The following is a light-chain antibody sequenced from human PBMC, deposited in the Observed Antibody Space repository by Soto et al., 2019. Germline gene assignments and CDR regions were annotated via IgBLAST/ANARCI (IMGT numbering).Light chain of an antibody. CDR1: SSDVGTYNY. J-gene: IGLJ2*01. CDR2: EVT. Sequence: QSALTQPASVSGSPGQSITISCTGTSSDVGTYNYVSWFQQHPGKAPDLIIYEVTNRPSGVSNRFSGSKSGNTASLTISGLQAEDEADYYCSSYTSSSTYVLFGGGTKVTVL. V-gene: IGLV2-14*01. CDR3: SSYTSSSTYVL.